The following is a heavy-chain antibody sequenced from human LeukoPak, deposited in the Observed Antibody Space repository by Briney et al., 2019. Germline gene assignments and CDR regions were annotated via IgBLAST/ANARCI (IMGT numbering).Heavy chain of an antibody. CDR2: IYPGDSDT. V-gene: IGHV5-51*01. CDR3: ARWAGIVVVTATPFYDY. CDR1: GYSFTSYW. J-gene: IGHJ4*02. D-gene: IGHD2-21*02. Sequence: GESLKISCKGSGYSFTSYWIVWVRQMPRKGLEWMGIIYPGDSDTRYSPSFQGQVTISADKSISTAYLQWSSLKASDTAMYYCARWAGIVVVTATPFYDYWGQGTLVTVSS.